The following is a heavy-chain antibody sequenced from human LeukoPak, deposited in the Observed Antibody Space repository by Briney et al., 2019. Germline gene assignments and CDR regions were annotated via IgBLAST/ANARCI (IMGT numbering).Heavy chain of an antibody. D-gene: IGHD3-10*01. V-gene: IGHV3-23*01. J-gene: IGHJ4*02. CDR3: AKERGSGSYYLEGVDY. Sequence: ETLSLTCAVYGGSFSGYYWSWVRQAPGKGLEWVSAISGSGGSTYYADSVKGRFTISRDNSKNTLYLQMNSLRAEDTAVYYCAKERGSGSYYLEGVDYWGQGTLVTVSS. CDR2: ISGSGGST. CDR1: GGSFSGYY.